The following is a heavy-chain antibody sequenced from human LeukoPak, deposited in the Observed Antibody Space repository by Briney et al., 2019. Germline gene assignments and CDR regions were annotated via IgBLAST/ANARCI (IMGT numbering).Heavy chain of an antibody. CDR1: GYTFTGYY. J-gene: IGHJ4*02. CDR2: INPNSGGT. D-gene: IGHD3-10*01. Sequence: GASVKVSCKASGYTFTGYYMHWVRQAPGQGLEWMGWINPNSGGTNYAQKFQGRVTMTRDTSISTAYMELSRLRYDDTAVYYCAREGSYGSGSYYNGGLDYWGQGTLVTVSS. CDR3: AREGSYGSGSYYNGGLDY. V-gene: IGHV1-2*02.